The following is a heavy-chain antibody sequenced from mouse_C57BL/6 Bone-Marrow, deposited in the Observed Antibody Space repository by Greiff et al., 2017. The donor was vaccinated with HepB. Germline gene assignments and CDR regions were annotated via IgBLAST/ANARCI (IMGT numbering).Heavy chain of an antibody. Sequence: VQLQQPGAELVKPGASVKMSCKASGYTFTSYWITWVKQRPGQGLEWIGDIYPGSGSTNYNEKFKSKATLTVDTSSSTAYMQLSSLPSEDSAVYYCASGGYPYYAMDYWGQGTSVTVSS. CDR1: GYTFTSYW. D-gene: IGHD1-1*02. CDR2: IYPGSGST. J-gene: IGHJ4*01. V-gene: IGHV1-55*01. CDR3: ASGGYPYYAMDY.